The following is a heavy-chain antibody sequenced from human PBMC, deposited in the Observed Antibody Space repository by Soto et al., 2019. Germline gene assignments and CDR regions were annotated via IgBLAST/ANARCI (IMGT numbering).Heavy chain of an antibody. CDR1: GCSINSGDYY. CDR2: IYYSGST. J-gene: IGHJ5*02. Sequence: SETLSLTCTVSGCSINSGDYYWSWIRQPPGKGLEWIGYIYYSGSTSYNPSLKSRLIMSVDTSKNEFSPRLSSVTAADTAVYYCARDQTSGASGHHWFDRWGQGTLVTVSS. D-gene: IGHD3-10*01. V-gene: IGHV4-30-4*01. CDR3: ARDQTSGASGHHWFDR.